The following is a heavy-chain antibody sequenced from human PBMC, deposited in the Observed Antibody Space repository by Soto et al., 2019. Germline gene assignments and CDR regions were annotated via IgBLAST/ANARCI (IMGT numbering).Heavy chain of an antibody. CDR2: ISYDGSNK. J-gene: IGHJ4*02. Sequence: GGSLRLSCAASGFTFSSYGMHWVRQAPGKGLEWVAVISYDGSNKYYADSVKGRFTISRDNSKNTLYLQMHSLTTEDTAVYYCAKDGTHLWSKQYYFDSWGQGALVTVSS. V-gene: IGHV3-30*18. CDR1: GFTFSSYG. D-gene: IGHD1-26*01. CDR3: AKDGTHLWSKQYYFDS.